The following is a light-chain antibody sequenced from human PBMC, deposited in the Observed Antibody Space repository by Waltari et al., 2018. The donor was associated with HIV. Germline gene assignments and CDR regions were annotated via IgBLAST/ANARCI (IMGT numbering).Light chain of an antibody. Sequence: QSALTPPPSASGSPGQPVTISCTGTSSDVGGYNYVSWYQLHPGKAPKLMIYEVSKRPSGVPDRFSGSKSGNTASLTVSGLQSEDEADYFCASYAGSTNVFGTGTKVTVL. CDR3: ASYAGSTNV. CDR1: SSDVGGYNY. CDR2: EVS. J-gene: IGLJ1*01. V-gene: IGLV2-8*01.